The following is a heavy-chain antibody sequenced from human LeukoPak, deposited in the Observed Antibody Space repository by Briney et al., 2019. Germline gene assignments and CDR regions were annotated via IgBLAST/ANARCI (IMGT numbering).Heavy chain of an antibody. CDR3: RREYCDTTRCFGVDY. V-gene: IGHV1-18*01. CDR1: GYSSTTYG. D-gene: IGHD2-2*01. Sequence: GASVKVSCKASGYSSTTYGISWVRQAPGQGLEWLAWISPYNDDTKSAQRFQGRLTLTTDTSTNTVYMELRSLRSDDSALYYCRREYCDTTRCFGVDYWGQGTLVTVSS. CDR2: ISPYNDDT. J-gene: IGHJ4*02.